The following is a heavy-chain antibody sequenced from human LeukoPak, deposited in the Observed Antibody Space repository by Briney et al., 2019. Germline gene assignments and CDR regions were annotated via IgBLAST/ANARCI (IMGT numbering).Heavy chain of an antibody. D-gene: IGHD2-15*01. CDR1: GYTFTGYY. J-gene: IGHJ5*02. Sequence: ASVKVSCKASGYTFTGYYIHWVRQAPGHGLEWVGRINPNSGGTDYAQRFQGRVTMTRDTSISTAYMELSRLTSDDTAVYYCASHCSGASCYWLDPWGQGTLVTVSS. V-gene: IGHV1-2*06. CDR2: INPNSGGT. CDR3: ASHCSGASCYWLDP.